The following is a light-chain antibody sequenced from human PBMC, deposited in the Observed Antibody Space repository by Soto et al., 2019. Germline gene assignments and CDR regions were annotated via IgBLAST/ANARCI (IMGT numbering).Light chain of an antibody. J-gene: IGKJ4*01. Sequence: DIVMTQSPLSLPVTPGEPASISCRSTQSLLHSNGYNYLDWYLQKPGQSPQLLIYLGSNRSSGVPDRFSGRGSGTDFTLKSSRVEAEDVGVYYCMQALQTPTFGGGTKVEIK. CDR2: LGS. CDR1: QSLLHSNGYNY. CDR3: MQALQTPT. V-gene: IGKV2-28*01.